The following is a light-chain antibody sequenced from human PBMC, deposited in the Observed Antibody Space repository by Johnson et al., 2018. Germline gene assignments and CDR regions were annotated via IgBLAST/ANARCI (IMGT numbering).Light chain of an antibody. CDR2: ENN. V-gene: IGLV1-51*02. Sequence: QSVLTQPPSVSAAPGQKVTISCSGSSSNIGNNYVSWYQQLPGTAPKLLIYENNKRPSGIPDRFSGSKSGTSATLGITGLQTGAGDDYYCGTWDSSLSAGNVVGTGTKVTVL. CDR3: GTWDSSLSAGNV. CDR1: SSNIGNNY. J-gene: IGLJ1*01.